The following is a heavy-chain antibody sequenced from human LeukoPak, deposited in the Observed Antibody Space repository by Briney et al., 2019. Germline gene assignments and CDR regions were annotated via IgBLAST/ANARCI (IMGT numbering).Heavy chain of an antibody. CDR1: GYTFTTYA. V-gene: IGHV1-2*02. Sequence: GASVKVSCKASGYTFTTYAMNWVRQAPGQGLEWMGWINPNSGGTNYAQKFQGRVTMTRDTSISTAYMELSRLRSDDTAVYYCARDPSSGWPNYYYYMDAWGKGTTVTVSS. CDR2: INPNSGGT. J-gene: IGHJ6*03. D-gene: IGHD6-19*01. CDR3: ARDPSSGWPNYYYYMDA.